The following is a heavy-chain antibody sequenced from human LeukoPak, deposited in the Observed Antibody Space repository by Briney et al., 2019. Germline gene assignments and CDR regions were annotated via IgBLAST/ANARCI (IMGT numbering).Heavy chain of an antibody. Sequence: SETLSLTCAVSGYSISSGYYWGWIRQPPGKGLEWIGSIYHSGSTYYNPSLKSRVTISVDTSKNQFSLKLSFVTAADTAVYYCARLTYSGPHYFDYWGQGTLVTVSS. V-gene: IGHV4-38-2*01. J-gene: IGHJ4*02. CDR1: GYSISSGYY. D-gene: IGHD4-11*01. CDR2: IYHSGST. CDR3: ARLTYSGPHYFDY.